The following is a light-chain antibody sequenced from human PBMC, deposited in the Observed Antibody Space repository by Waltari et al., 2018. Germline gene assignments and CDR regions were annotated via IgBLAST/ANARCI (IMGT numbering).Light chain of an antibody. CDR1: QNILYNSNSKNY. CDR2: WAS. CDR3: QQYYHTPLT. Sequence: DVVLTQSPDSLGVSLGERATINCKSSQNILYNSNSKNYLAWYQQKPGQPPKLLFYWASTRASGVPDRFSGSGSGTDCTLTISSRQAEDVAVYYCQQYYHTPLTCGQGTRLEVK. J-gene: IGKJ5*01. V-gene: IGKV4-1*01.